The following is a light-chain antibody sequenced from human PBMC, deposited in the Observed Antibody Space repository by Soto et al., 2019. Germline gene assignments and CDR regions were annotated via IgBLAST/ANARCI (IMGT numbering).Light chain of an antibody. J-gene: IGKJ5*01. CDR1: HDISIY. V-gene: IGKV1-16*02. CDR2: AAS. CDR3: QHYNTYPVT. Sequence: DIQMTQSPSSLSASVGDRVTITCRASHDISIYVAWFQQKPGKAPKSLISAASTLQSGVPSKFSGSGSGTDFTLTISSLQPEDSATYYCQHYNTYPVTFGQGTRLEIK.